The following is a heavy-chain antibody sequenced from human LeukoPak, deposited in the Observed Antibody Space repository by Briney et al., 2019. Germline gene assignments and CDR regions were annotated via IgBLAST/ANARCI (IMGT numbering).Heavy chain of an antibody. V-gene: IGHV3-11*04. CDR3: ARGHWGLDY. J-gene: IGHJ4*02. D-gene: IGHD7-27*01. CDR1: GFTFSDHY. CDR2: IYNGGDTI. Sequence: GGSLRLSCATSGFTFSDHYMTWIRQAPGKGLETVSYIYNGGDTIYYADSVRGRFTIPRDNAESSLYLQMNSLRAEDTAVYYCARGHWGLDYWGRGTLVTVSS.